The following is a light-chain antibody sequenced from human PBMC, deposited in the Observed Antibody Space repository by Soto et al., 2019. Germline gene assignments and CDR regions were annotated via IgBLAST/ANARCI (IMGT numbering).Light chain of an antibody. CDR3: AVWDARLSGYV. J-gene: IGLJ1*01. Sequence: QSVLTQPPSASVTPGQRVTIFCPGSSSNIGSDNVNWYQQLPGTAPKLLMYKNNQRPSGVPDRFSGSKSGTSASLAISGLQSEDEADYYCAVWDARLSGYVFGTGTKVTVL. CDR2: KNN. CDR1: SSNIGSDN. V-gene: IGLV1-44*01.